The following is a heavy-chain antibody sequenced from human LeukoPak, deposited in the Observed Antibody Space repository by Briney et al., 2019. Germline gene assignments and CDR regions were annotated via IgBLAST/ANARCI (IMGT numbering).Heavy chain of an antibody. CDR1: GGSFSGYY. V-gene: IGHV4-34*01. J-gene: IGHJ3*02. D-gene: IGHD2-21*02. CDR3: ARHEPKGDHQNAFDM. Sequence: SSETLSLTCAVYGGSFSGYYWSWIRQPPGKGLEWIGEINHSGSTNYNPSLKSRVTISVDTSKNQFSLKLSSVTAADTAVYYCARHEPKGDHQNAFDMWGQGAMVTVSS. CDR2: INHSGST.